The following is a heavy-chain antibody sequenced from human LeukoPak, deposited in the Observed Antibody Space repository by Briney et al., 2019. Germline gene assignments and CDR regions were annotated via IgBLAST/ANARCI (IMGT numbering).Heavy chain of an antibody. Sequence: GGSLRLSCAASGFTFSSYRMNWVRQAPGKGLEWVSSISSSSSYIYYADSVKGRFTISRDNAKNSLYLQMNSLRAEDTAVYYCAKGAYIVMVTAPIDYWAREPWSPFPQ. D-gene: IGHD2-21*02. J-gene: IGHJ4*02. CDR2: ISSSSSYI. CDR1: GFTFSSYR. CDR3: AKGAYIVMVTAPIDY. V-gene: IGHV3-21*01.